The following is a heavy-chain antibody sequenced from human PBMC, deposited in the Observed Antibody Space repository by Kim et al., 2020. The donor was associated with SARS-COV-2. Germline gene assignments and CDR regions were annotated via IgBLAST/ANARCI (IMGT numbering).Heavy chain of an antibody. CDR2: GST. Sequence: GSTYYADSVKGRFTISRDNSKNTLYLQMNSLRAEDTAVYYCAVWSRSFDYWGQGTLVTVSS. J-gene: IGHJ4*02. D-gene: IGHD2-21*01. V-gene: IGHV3-53*01. CDR3: AVWSRSFDY.